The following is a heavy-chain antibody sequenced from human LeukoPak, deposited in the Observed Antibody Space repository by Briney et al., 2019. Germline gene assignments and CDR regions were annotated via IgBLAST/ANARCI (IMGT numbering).Heavy chain of an antibody. D-gene: IGHD6-13*01. CDR1: GGPISSGSYY. CDR2: IYTSGST. J-gene: IGHJ4*02. CDR3: ARGQAAAPYDY. V-gene: IGHV4-61*02. Sequence: PSQTLSLTCTVSGGPISSGSYYWSWIRQPAGKGLEWIGRIYTSGSTNYNPSPKSRVTISVDTSKNQFSLKLSSVTAADTAVYYCARGQAAAPYDYWGQGTLVTVSS.